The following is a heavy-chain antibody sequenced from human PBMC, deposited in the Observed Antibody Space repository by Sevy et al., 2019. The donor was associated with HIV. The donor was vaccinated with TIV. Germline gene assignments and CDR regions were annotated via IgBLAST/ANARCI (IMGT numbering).Heavy chain of an antibody. Sequence: GGSLRLSCAASGFTVSSNYMSWVRQAPGKGLEWVSVIYSGDSISYADSVKGRFTASRDNSKNTLYLHMNSLRPEDTAVYYCVKGPHPAVTTSYALDVWGQGTTVTVSS. CDR2: IYSGDSI. J-gene: IGHJ6*02. V-gene: IGHV3-53*05. D-gene: IGHD4-17*01. CDR3: VKGPHPAVTTSYALDV. CDR1: GFTVSSNY.